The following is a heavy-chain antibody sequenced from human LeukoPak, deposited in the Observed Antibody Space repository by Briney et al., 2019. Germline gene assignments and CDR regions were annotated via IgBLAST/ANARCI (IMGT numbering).Heavy chain of an antibody. J-gene: IGHJ4*02. CDR2: IYYSGST. D-gene: IGHD3-22*01. V-gene: IGHV4-59*12. Sequence: SETLSLTCTVSGGSISSYYWSWIRQPPGKGLEWIGYIYYSGSTNYNPSLKSRVTISVDTSKNQFSLKLSSVTAADTAVYYCAKDKDYYDSSGLYYFDYWGQGTLVTVSS. CDR3: AKDKDYYDSSGLYYFDY. CDR1: GGSISSYY.